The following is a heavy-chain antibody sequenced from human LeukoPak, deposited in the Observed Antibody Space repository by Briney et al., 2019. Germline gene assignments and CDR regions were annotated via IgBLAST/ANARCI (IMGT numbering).Heavy chain of an antibody. D-gene: IGHD1-26*01. Sequence: GGSLRLSCEASGFTFGAYAMHWVRQAPGKGLEWVSLINKDGSATYYADSVKGRFTISRDNSKNSLYLQMNSLRSEDTALYYCATWAFYHSLDVWGQGTTVTVSS. CDR1: GFTFGAYA. CDR2: INKDGSAT. J-gene: IGHJ6*02. CDR3: ATWAFYHSLDV. V-gene: IGHV3-43*02.